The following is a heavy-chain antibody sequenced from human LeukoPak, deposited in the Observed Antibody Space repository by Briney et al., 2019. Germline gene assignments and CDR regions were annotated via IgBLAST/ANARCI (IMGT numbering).Heavy chain of an antibody. V-gene: IGHV3-21*01. D-gene: IGHD2-2*01. CDR1: GFTFSSYS. J-gene: IGHJ4*02. Sequence: GGSLRLSCAASGFTFSSYSMNWVRQAPGKGLEWVSSISSSSSYIYYADSVKGRFTISRDNAKNSLYLQMNSLRAEDMAVYYCARASPSSTSCYAVWGQGTLVTVSS. CDR2: ISSSSSYI. CDR3: ARASPSSTSCYAV.